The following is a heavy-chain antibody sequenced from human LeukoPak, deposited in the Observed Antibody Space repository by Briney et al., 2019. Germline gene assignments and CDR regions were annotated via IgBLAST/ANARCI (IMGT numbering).Heavy chain of an antibody. CDR3: ARDGRGDYFDY. Sequence: GTLRLSCAAPVVTFSSYAMYSGSEGPGEGLGWVAVISYDGSNKYYADSLKSRFTISRDNTKNTLYLQINSLRGEDTAVYYCARDGRGDYFDYWGQGTLVTVSS. V-gene: IGHV3-30*11. J-gene: IGHJ4*02. CDR1: VVTFSSYA. D-gene: IGHD1-26*01. CDR2: ISYDGSNK.